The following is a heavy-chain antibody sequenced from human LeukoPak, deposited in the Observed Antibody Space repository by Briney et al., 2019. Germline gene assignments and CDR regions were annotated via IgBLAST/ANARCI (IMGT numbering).Heavy chain of an antibody. CDR2: IYYSGST. D-gene: IGHD3-22*01. J-gene: IGHJ4*02. CDR3: AREKFGYSDY. V-gene: IGHV4-39*07. CDR1: GGSISSSSYY. Sequence: SETLSLTCTVSGGSISSSSYYWGWIRQPPGKGLEWIGSIYYSGSTYYNPSLKSRVTISVDTSKNQFSLKLSSVTAADTAVYCCAREKFGYSDYWGQGTLVTVSS.